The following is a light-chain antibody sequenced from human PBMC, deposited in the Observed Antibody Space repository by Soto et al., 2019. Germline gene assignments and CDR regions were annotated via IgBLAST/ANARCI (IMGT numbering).Light chain of an antibody. CDR2: GAS. CDR1: QSVSSN. V-gene: IGKV3-15*01. J-gene: IGKJ1*01. Sequence: EIVMTQSPATLSVSPGERATLSCRASQSVSSNLAWYQQKPGQAPRLLIYGASTRATGIPARFSGSGSGTEFTLTISSPQSEDFAVYYCQQYNNWPPRTFGQGTKV. CDR3: QQYNNWPPRT.